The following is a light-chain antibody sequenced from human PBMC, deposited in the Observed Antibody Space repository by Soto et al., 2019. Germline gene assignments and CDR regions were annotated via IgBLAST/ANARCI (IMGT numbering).Light chain of an antibody. J-gene: IGKJ1*01. Sequence: DIQMTQSPSSLSASVGDRVTITCRASQNIGNYLNWYRQKPGKAPELLIYAASILQSEVPSRFRGSGAGTDVTPTSSSLQPEEFAADYWQQRYKGLSWTCGQGTKVDIK. CDR1: QNIGNY. V-gene: IGKV1-39*01. CDR3: QQRYKGLSWT. CDR2: AAS.